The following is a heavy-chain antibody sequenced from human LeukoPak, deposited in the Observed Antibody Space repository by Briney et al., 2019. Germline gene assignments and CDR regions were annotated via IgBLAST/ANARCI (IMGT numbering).Heavy chain of an antibody. J-gene: IGHJ4*02. CDR1: GITFGSYS. Sequence: GGSLRLSCAASGITFGSYSMHWVRQAPGEGLEWVAVISYDGSNKYYADSVKGRFTISRDNSKNTLYLQMNSLRAEDTAVYYCARAGSDYGDYASFDYWGQGTLVTVSS. CDR3: ARAGSDYGDYASFDY. V-gene: IGHV3-30*03. CDR2: ISYDGSNK. D-gene: IGHD4-17*01.